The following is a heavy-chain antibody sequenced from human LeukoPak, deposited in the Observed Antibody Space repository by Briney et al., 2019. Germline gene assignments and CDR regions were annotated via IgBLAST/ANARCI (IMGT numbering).Heavy chain of an antibody. Sequence: PGGSLRLSCVASGFSFSTYAMSWVRQAPGRGLEWVTASRGNGGRADYADSVEGRFTTSRDNSKNTVYLQMNSLRAEDTAVYYCAKADDTVATNFDSWGQGTLVTVSS. J-gene: IGHJ4*02. V-gene: IGHV3-23*01. CDR2: SRGNGGRA. CDR1: GFSFSTYA. CDR3: AKADDTVATNFDS. D-gene: IGHD5-12*01.